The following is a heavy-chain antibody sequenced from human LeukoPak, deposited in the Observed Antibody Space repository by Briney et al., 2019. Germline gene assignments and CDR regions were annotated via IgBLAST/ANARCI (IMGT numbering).Heavy chain of an antibody. CDR2: ISYDGSNK. J-gene: IGHJ4*02. CDR1: GFTFSSYG. D-gene: IGHD6-13*01. CDR3: AKDMYSSSWYYFDH. Sequence: GGSLRLSCAASGFTFSSYGMHWVRQAPGKGLEWVAVISYDGSNKYYADSVKGRFTISRDNSKNTLYLQMNSLRAEDTAVYYCAKDMYSSSWYYFDHWGQGTLVTVSS. V-gene: IGHV3-30*18.